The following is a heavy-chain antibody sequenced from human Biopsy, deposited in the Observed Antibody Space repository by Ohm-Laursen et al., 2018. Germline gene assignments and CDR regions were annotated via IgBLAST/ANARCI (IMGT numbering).Heavy chain of an antibody. CDR1: GDSFTSYA. J-gene: IGHJ5*01. CDR2: IIPIPNVA. D-gene: IGHD1-26*01. V-gene: IGHV1-69*10. CDR3: ARGEGSSWFDP. Sequence: SVKVSCKVSGDSFTSYAIGWVRQAPGQGLEWMGGIIPIPNVATYAQKFQGRITITADESTSTAYMELNSLTSDDTAVYFCARGEGSSWFDPWGPGTTVTVSS.